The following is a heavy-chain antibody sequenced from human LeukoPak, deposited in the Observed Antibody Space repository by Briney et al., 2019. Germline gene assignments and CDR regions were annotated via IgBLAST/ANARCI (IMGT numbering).Heavy chain of an antibody. CDR1: GFTFSSYS. V-gene: IGHV3-21*06. J-gene: IGHJ4*02. D-gene: IGHD6-13*01. Sequence: PGGSLRLSCAASGFTFSSYSMNWVRRAPGKGLEWDSSISSSSSYIYYADSVKGRFTISRDNAKNSLYLQMNSLRAEDTAVYYCARVFYSSSRNYFDYWGQGTLVTVSS. CDR3: ARVFYSSSRNYFDY. CDR2: ISSSSSYI.